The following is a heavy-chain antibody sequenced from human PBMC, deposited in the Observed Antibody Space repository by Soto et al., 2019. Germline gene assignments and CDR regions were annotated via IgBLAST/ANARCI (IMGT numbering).Heavy chain of an antibody. J-gene: IGHJ4*02. Sequence: EVLMVESGGDLVQPGGSLRLSCSGSGFTFSSYWMNWFRQTPGKGLEWVANINEDGSDTYYMDSVKGRFTISRDNAKNSLYLQMNSLRAEDTAVYFCVGAHFDYWGQGTLVIVSS. D-gene: IGHD1-26*01. CDR1: GFTFSSYW. CDR2: INEDGSDT. V-gene: IGHV3-7*01. CDR3: VGAHFDY.